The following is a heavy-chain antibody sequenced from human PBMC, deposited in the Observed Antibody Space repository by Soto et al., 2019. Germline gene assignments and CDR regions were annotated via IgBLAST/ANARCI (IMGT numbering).Heavy chain of an antibody. V-gene: IGHV3-9*01. J-gene: IGHJ4*01. CDR1: GFTFDDYA. CDR2: ITWNSGNI. CDR3: VKDSYADFHRVLSTAEYFFDY. D-gene: IGHD2-2*01. Sequence: EVQLVESGGGLVRPGRSLRLSCTASGFTFDDYAMHWVRQAPGRGLEWVSGITWNSGNIAYADSVKGRFTIARDDDNNSLYLQMNSLRPEDTALYYCVKDSYADFHRVLSTAEYFFDYWDHGTLVTVSS.